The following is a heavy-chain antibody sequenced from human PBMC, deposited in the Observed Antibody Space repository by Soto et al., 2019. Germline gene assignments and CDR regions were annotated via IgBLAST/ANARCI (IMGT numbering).Heavy chain of an antibody. Sequence: LRLSGATSVFTFSRYWIHCVLQGPAQGVVLVSRINGDGSPTDYAESVRGRFTISRDFAKSTLFLQMNSLRLDDTAVYYCARIGCVGEWDFWDQGFPVSVAS. CDR1: VFTFSRYW. V-gene: IGHV3-74*01. CDR3: ARIGCVGEWDF. J-gene: IGHJ4*02. D-gene: IGHD3-10*01. CDR2: INGDGSPT.